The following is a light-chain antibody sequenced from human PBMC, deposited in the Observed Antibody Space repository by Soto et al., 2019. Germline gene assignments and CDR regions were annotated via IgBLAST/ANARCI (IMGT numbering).Light chain of an antibody. J-gene: IGKJ1*01. CDR3: QQYYSYWT. Sequence: IQMTQSPSTLSASVGDRVTITCRASQSINTWLAWYQQKPGIPPRLLIYKASTLESGVPSRFSGSGSGTEFTLTISGLQPDDFATYYCQQYYSYWTFGHGTKVDIK. CDR2: KAS. V-gene: IGKV1-5*03. CDR1: QSINTW.